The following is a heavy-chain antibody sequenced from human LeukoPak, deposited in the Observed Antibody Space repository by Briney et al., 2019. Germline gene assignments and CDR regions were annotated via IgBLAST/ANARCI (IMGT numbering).Heavy chain of an antibody. CDR3: ADSSGWYEDAFDI. Sequence: GGSLSLSRAASGFTFSSYEMNWVRQAPGKGLEWVSYISSSGSTIYYADSVKGRFTISRDNAKNSLYLQMNSLRAEDTAVYYCADSSGWYEDAFDIWGQGTMVTVSS. J-gene: IGHJ3*02. CDR1: GFTFSSYE. D-gene: IGHD6-19*01. CDR2: ISSSGSTI. V-gene: IGHV3-48*03.